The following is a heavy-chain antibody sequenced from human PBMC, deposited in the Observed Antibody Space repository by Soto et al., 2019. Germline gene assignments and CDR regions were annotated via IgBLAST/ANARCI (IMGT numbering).Heavy chain of an antibody. Sequence: GGSLRLSCVASGFTFSSYSMNWVRQAPGKGLEWVSYISSSSSTIYYADSVKGRFTISRDNAKNSLYLQMNSLRAEDTAVYYCARKQWLVYDAFDIWGQGTMVTVSS. CDR3: ARKQWLVYDAFDI. V-gene: IGHV3-48*01. D-gene: IGHD6-19*01. CDR1: GFTFSSYS. CDR2: ISSSSSTI. J-gene: IGHJ3*02.